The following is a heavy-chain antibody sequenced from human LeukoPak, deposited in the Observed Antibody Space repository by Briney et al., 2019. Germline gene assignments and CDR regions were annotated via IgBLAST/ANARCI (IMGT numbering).Heavy chain of an antibody. J-gene: IGHJ4*02. Sequence: PGGSLRLSCAASGFTFSSYGMHWVRQAPGKGLEWVSYISSSSSTIYYADSVKGRFTISRDNAKNSLYLQMNSLRAEDTAVYYCAREMGGSGSYYVSLDYWGQGTLVTVSS. CDR3: AREMGGSGSYYVSLDY. V-gene: IGHV3-48*01. CDR1: GFTFSSYG. CDR2: ISSSSSTI. D-gene: IGHD3-10*01.